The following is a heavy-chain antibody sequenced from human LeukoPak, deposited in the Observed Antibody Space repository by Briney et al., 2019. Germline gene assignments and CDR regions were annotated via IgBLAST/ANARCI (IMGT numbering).Heavy chain of an antibody. CDR3: ARGDSSSWAFDY. CDR1: GYTFTNYG. J-gene: IGHJ4*02. D-gene: IGHD6-13*01. V-gene: IGHV1-18*01. Sequence: ASVKVSCKASGYTFTNYGISWVRQAPGQGLEWMGWVSAYNGNTNYAQKFQGRVTMTRDTSTSTVYMELSSLRSEDTAVYYCARGDSSSWAFDYWGQGTLVTVSS. CDR2: VSAYNGNT.